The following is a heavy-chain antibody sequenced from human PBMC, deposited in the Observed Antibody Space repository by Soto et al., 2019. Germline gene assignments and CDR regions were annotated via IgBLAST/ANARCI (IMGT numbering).Heavy chain of an antibody. J-gene: IGHJ4*02. CDR3: AKDPSSGFAMENYFDY. D-gene: IGHD3-10*01. Sequence: EVLLSGSGGGLVQPGGSLRLSCAASGFTFSSYAMSSVRQAPGKGLEWVSAISGSSTSTYYADYVKCRFTISRDSSKSTLNRQLNALRAEDTAVYHWAKDPSSGFAMENYFDYWGQGTLVTVSS. CDR1: GFTFSSYA. V-gene: IGHV3-23*01. CDR2: ISGSSTST.